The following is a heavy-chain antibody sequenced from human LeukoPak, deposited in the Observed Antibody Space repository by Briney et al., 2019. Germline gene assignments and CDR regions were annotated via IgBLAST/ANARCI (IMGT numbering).Heavy chain of an antibody. CDR3: ASAFRYCGSGTCAS. J-gene: IGHJ4*02. Sequence: PGGSLRLSCAASGLTFGSYWMSWVRQAPGKGLEWVANIHPNGGVKNYVHSVKGRFTISRDNAANSLYLQVKSVRAEDSAVYYCASAFRYCGSGTCASGGPGNLVTVSS. CDR1: GLTFGSYW. V-gene: IGHV3-7*01. D-gene: IGHD2-15*01. CDR2: IHPNGGVK.